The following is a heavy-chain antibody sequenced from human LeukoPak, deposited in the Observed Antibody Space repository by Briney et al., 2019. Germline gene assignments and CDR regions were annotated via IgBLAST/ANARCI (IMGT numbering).Heavy chain of an antibody. CDR3: ARVTYYYDSSGYYYVSGLPYFDY. D-gene: IGHD3-22*01. CDR1: GGSISSSSYY. J-gene: IGHJ4*02. V-gene: IGHV4-39*07. CDR2: IYYSGST. Sequence: SETLSLTCTVSGGSISSSSYYWGCIRQPPGKGLEWIGSIYYSGSTYYNPSLKSRVTISVGTSKNQFSLRLSSVTAADTAVYYCARVTYYYDSSGYYYVSGLPYFDYWGQGTLVTVSS.